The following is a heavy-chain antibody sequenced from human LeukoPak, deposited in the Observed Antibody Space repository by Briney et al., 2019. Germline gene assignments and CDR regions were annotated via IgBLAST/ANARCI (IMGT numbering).Heavy chain of an antibody. CDR1: EFTSSRFA. Sequence: PGGSLRLSCVASEFTSSRFAMSWVRQAPGRGLEWISSVSGTGDKTHYTDSVKGRFTISRDNSKNTLYLHMSALRAADTAVYYCAKPSIPARPFLTYLYYYLDVWGEGTTVIVSS. V-gene: IGHV3-23*01. J-gene: IGHJ6*03. CDR3: AKPSIPARPFLTYLYYYLDV. D-gene: IGHD6-6*01. CDR2: VSGTGDKT.